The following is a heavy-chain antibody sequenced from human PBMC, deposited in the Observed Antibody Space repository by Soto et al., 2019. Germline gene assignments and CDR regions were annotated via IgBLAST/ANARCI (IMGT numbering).Heavy chain of an antibody. CDR2: ISAYNGNT. CDR1: GYTFTSYG. CDR3: ARSLRRGTIVGATKGGMGGY. D-gene: IGHD1-26*01. J-gene: IGHJ4*02. V-gene: IGHV1-18*01. Sequence: ASVKVSCKASGYTFTSYGISWVRQAPGQGLEWMGWISAYNGNTNYAQKLQGRVTMTTDTSTSTAYMELRSLRSDDTAVYYCARSLRRGTIVGATKGGMGGYWGQGTLVTVSS.